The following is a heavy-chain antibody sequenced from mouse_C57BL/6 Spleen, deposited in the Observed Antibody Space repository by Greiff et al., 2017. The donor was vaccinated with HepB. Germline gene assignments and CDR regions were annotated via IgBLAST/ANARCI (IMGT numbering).Heavy chain of an antibody. V-gene: IGHV1-50*01. CDR3: ASSPGYFDV. Sequence: QVQLQQPGAELVKPGASVKLSCKASGYTFTSYWMQWVKQRPGQGLEWIGEIDPSDSYTNYNQKFKGKATLTADTSSSTAYMQLSSLTSEDAAVYYCASSPGYFDVWGTGTTVTVSS. CDR2: IDPSDSYT. J-gene: IGHJ1*03. CDR1: GYTFTSYW.